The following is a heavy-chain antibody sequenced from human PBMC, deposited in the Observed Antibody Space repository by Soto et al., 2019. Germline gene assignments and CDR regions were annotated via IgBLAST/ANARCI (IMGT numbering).Heavy chain of an antibody. CDR1: GFTFSSYA. CDR3: ARDRRIAARQNYYYGMDV. D-gene: IGHD6-6*01. Sequence: QVQLVECGGGVVQPGRSLRLSCAASGFTFSSYAMHWVRQAPGKGLEWVAVISYDGSNKYYADSVKGRFTISRDNSKNTLYLQMNSLRAEDTAVYYCARDRRIAARQNYYYGMDVWGQAATVTVSS. J-gene: IGHJ6*02. CDR2: ISYDGSNK. V-gene: IGHV3-30-3*01.